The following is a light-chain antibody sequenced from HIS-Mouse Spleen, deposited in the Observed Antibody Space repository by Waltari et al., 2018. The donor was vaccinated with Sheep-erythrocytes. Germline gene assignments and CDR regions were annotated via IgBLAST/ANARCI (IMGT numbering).Light chain of an antibody. CDR3: SSYAGSNNWV. V-gene: IGLV2-8*01. J-gene: IGLJ3*02. CDR1: SSAVGGYHY. Sequence: QSALTQPPSASGSPGQSVTISSTGTSSAVGGYHYVSWYQQHPGKAPKLMIYEVSKRPSGVPDRFSGSKSGNTASLTVSGLQAEDEADYYCSSYAGSNNWVFGGGTKLTVL. CDR2: EVS.